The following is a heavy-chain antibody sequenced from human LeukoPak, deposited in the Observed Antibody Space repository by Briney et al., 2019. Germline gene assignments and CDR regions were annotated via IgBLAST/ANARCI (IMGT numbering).Heavy chain of an antibody. D-gene: IGHD3-10*01. CDR3: ARDPRSGSYYRWYFDL. J-gene: IGHJ2*01. V-gene: IGHV3-21*01. CDR1: GFTFSSYR. Sequence: GGSLRLSCAASGFTFSSYRMHWVRQAPGKGLEWVSSIEKTGSYVYHVDSVRGRFTISRDNAKNSLYLQMNSLRAEDTAVYYCARDPRSGSYYRWYFDLWGRGTLVTVSS. CDR2: IEKTGSYV.